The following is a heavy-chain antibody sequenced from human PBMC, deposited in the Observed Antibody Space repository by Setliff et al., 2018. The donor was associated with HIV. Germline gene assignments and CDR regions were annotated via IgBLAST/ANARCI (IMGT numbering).Heavy chain of an antibody. J-gene: IGHJ5*02. Sequence: GESLKISCKASGYTFTHYWIGWVRQMPGKGLEWMGFVYPGDSDSRYSPSLQGQVTISADTSLKTAHMQWSSLKASDTATYFCVRLNRGSTWSIASDRGFFDPWGQGTLVTVSS. CDR1: GYTFTHYW. D-gene: IGHD3-10*01. CDR3: VRLNRGSTWSIASDRGFFDP. V-gene: IGHV5-51*01. CDR2: VYPGDSDS.